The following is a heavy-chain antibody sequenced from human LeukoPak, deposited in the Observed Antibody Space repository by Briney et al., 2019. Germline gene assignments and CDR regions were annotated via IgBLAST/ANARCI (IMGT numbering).Heavy chain of an antibody. D-gene: IGHD3-22*01. CDR2: ISSGGSYI. CDR1: GFTFSSYS. Sequence: GGSLRLSCAASGFTFSSYSMNWVRQAPGKGLEWVSSISSGGSYIYYADSVRGRFTISRDNAKNSLYLQTNGLRAEDTAVYYCARDRIARDSRWFDPWGQGTLVTVSS. CDR3: ARDRIARDSRWFDP. V-gene: IGHV3-21*01. J-gene: IGHJ5*02.